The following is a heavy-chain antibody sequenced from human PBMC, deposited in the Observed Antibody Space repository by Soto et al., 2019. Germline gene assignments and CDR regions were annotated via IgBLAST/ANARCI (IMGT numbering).Heavy chain of an antibody. CDR3: GKNGLDNSLLAIDS. V-gene: IGHV3-23*01. CDR1: GFTFRDNV. J-gene: IGHJ4*02. Sequence: GGTLRLSCAASGFTFRDNVLCGVRRAPGRGRDWVSGITGRGRDTYYADSVKGRFTISRDNSKNMVSLQMTSLRAEDTALYYCGKNGLDNSLLAIDSWGPGALFTVSS. D-gene: IGHD3-3*02. CDR2: ITGRGRDT.